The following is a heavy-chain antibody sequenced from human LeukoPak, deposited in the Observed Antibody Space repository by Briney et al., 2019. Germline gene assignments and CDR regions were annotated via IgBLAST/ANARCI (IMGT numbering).Heavy chain of an antibody. Sequence: SETLSLTCTVSSGSISSYYWSWIRQPAGMGLEWIGRIYTSGSTNYNPSLKSRVTMSVDTSKNQFSLKLSSVTAADTAVYYCARDGCSGGSCYSNWFDPWGQGTLVTVSS. D-gene: IGHD2-15*01. CDR2: IYTSGST. CDR1: SGSISSYY. V-gene: IGHV4-4*07. CDR3: ARDGCSGGSCYSNWFDP. J-gene: IGHJ5*02.